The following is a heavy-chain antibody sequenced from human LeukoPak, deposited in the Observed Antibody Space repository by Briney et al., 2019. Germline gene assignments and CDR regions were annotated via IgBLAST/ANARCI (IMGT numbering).Heavy chain of an antibody. D-gene: IGHD3-10*01. CDR2: INPSGGST. V-gene: IGHV1-46*01. Sequence: GSVKVSCKASGYIFTSYYMHWVRQAPGQGLEWMGIINPSGGSTSYAQKFQGRVTITRDTSASTAYMELSSLRSEDTAVYYCARPAMVRGVILVNWFDPWGQGTLVTVSS. J-gene: IGHJ5*02. CDR1: GYIFTSYY. CDR3: ARPAMVRGVILVNWFDP.